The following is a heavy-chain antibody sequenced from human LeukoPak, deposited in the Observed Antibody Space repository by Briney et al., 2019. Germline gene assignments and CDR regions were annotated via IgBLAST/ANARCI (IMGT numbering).Heavy chain of an antibody. J-gene: IGHJ4*02. Sequence: GGSLRLSCAASGFKFDDYDMTWARQAPGKGLEWVSSISGGGENEHYADSVKGRFIISRDNSNNIFYLEMNSLRAEDTAVYYCAKDLRYEADWGQGTLVTVSS. CDR2: ISGGGENE. V-gene: IGHV3-23*01. D-gene: IGHD1-14*01. CDR1: GFKFDDYD. CDR3: AKDLRYEAD.